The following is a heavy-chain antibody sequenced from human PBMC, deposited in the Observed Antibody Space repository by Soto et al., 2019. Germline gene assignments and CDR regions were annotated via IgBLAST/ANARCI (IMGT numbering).Heavy chain of an antibody. CDR2: INAGNGHT. Sequence: QVQLVQSGAEVKKPGASVKVTCKASGYTFNGYAMHWVRQAPGQRLEWMGWINAGNGHTKYSQKLQDRVTITRDTSASTSYMELSSLRSEDTAVYYCARGLMTCYYYYMDVWGKGTTVTVSS. J-gene: IGHJ6*03. CDR1: GYTFNGYA. CDR3: ARGLMTCYYYYMDV. D-gene: IGHD2-21*02. V-gene: IGHV1-3*01.